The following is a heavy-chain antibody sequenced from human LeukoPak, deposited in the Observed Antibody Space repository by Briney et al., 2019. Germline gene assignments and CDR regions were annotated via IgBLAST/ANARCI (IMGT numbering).Heavy chain of an antibody. CDR1: GYTFISYG. CDR2: ISGNNDST. Sequence: GASVKVSCKASGYTFISYGISWVRQAPGQGLEWMGWISGNNDSTNYAQKLQGRVTMTTDTSTSTVYMELRSLRSDDTAVYYCARALDEYYDFWSGYYNWFDPWGQGTLVTVSS. D-gene: IGHD3-3*01. J-gene: IGHJ5*02. CDR3: ARALDEYYDFWSGYYNWFDP. V-gene: IGHV1-18*01.